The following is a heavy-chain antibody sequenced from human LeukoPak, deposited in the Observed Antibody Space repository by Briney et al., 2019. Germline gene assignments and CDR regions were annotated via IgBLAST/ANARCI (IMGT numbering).Heavy chain of an antibody. CDR2: INANSGGT. CDR3: ARDPGGGEQRFDP. Sequence: ASVKVSCKASGYTFTGYYMHWVRQAPGQGLEWLGWINANSGGTKYAQTFQGRVTMTRDTSISTAYMELSSLRSDDTAVYYCARDPGGGEQRFDPWGQGTLLTVSS. V-gene: IGHV1-2*02. J-gene: IGHJ5*02. CDR1: GYTFTGYY. D-gene: IGHD1/OR15-1a*01.